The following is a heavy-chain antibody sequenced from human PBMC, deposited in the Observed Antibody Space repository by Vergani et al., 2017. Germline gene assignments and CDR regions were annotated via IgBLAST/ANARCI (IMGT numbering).Heavy chain of an antibody. CDR1: GGSISSSSYY. V-gene: IGHV4-39*01. J-gene: IGHJ4*02. CDR3: ARQGIAAAGLFAGFYYFDY. D-gene: IGHD6-13*01. Sequence: QVQLQQWGAGLLKPSETLSLTCTVSGGSISSSSYYWGWIRQPPGKGLEWIGSIYYSGSTYYNPSLKSRVTISVDTSKNQFSLKLSSVTAADTAVYYCARQGIAAAGLFAGFYYFDYWGQGTLVTVSS. CDR2: IYYSGST.